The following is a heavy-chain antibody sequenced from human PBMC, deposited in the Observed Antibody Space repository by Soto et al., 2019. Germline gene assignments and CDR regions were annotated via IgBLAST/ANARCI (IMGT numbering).Heavy chain of an antibody. Sequence: GGSLRLSCAASGFTFKNYWMSWVRQAPGKGLEWVANIKQDGSEKYYGDSVKGRFTVSRDNAKSSLLLQMNSLRAEDTAVYYCARDRGSSSWYDFDYWGQGTLVTVSS. V-gene: IGHV3-7*03. CDR1: GFTFKNYW. CDR2: IKQDGSEK. CDR3: ARDRGSSSWYDFDY. D-gene: IGHD6-13*01. J-gene: IGHJ4*02.